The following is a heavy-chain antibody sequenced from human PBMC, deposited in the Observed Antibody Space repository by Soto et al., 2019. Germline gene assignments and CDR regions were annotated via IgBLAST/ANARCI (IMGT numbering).Heavy chain of an antibody. V-gene: IGHV4-59*01. D-gene: IGHD3-10*01. J-gene: IGHJ4*02. CDR3: ARGGSGTYAGKTNFDY. Sequence: QVQLQESGPGLVKPSETLSLTCTVSGGSISSYYWSWIRQPPGKGLEWIGYIYYSGSTNYNPSLKSRVTISVDTFKNQFSLKLTSVTAADTAVYYCARGGSGTYAGKTNFDYWGQGTLVTVSS. CDR2: IYYSGST. CDR1: GGSISSYY.